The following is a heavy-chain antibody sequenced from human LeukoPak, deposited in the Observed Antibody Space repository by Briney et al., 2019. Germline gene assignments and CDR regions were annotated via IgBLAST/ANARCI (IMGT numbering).Heavy chain of an antibody. Sequence: PSETLSLTCTVYGGSFSGYYWSWIRQPPGKGLEWIGEINHSGSTNYNPSLKSRVTISVDTSKNQFSLKLSSVTAADTAVYYCARGPGPGGSGWYAPFDYWGQGTLVTVSS. D-gene: IGHD6-19*01. CDR1: GGSFSGYY. J-gene: IGHJ4*02. V-gene: IGHV4-34*01. CDR2: INHSGST. CDR3: ARGPGPGGSGWYAPFDY.